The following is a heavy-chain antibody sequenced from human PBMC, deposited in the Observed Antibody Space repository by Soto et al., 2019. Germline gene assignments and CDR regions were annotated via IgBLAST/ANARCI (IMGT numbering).Heavy chain of an antibody. V-gene: IGHV4-30-2*01. D-gene: IGHD6-13*01. J-gene: IGHJ4*02. CDR1: GGSISGTTYS. CDR3: ARGQGAAAGHSNFDY. Sequence: SGTLSLTCAVSGGSISGTTYSWRWIRQPPGKGLEWIGYIYDSGNTYYNPSLKSQFSISVDRSKNQFSLKLSSVTAADTAVYYCARGQGAAAGHSNFDYWGQGALVTVSS. CDR2: IYDSGNT.